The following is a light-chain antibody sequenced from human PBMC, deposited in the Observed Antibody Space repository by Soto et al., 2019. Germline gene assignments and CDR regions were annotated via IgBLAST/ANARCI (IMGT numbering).Light chain of an antibody. CDR1: SRDVGGYNY. CDR2: DVS. CDR3: SSYTSSSLYV. V-gene: IGLV2-14*01. J-gene: IGLJ1*01. Sequence: QSVLTQPASVSGSPGQSITISCTGTSRDVGGYNYVSWYQQHPGKAPELMIHDVSNRPSGVSNRFSGSKSGNTASLTISGLQAEDEAEYYCSSYTSSSLYVFGTGTKLTVL.